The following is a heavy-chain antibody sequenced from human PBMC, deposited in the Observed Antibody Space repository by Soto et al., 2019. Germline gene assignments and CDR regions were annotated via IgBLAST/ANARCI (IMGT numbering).Heavy chain of an antibody. CDR3: ARRLDYDILTGTIDY. CDR1: GFTFSSHS. J-gene: IGHJ4*02. V-gene: IGHV3-23*01. Sequence: GGSLRLSCAASGFTFSSHSINWVRQAPGKGLEWVSAISRSGGSPYYADSVRGRFTVSRDNSKHTLYLQMNSLRAEDTAVYYCARRLDYDILTGTIDYWGQGTLVTVSS. CDR2: ISRSGGSP. D-gene: IGHD3-9*01.